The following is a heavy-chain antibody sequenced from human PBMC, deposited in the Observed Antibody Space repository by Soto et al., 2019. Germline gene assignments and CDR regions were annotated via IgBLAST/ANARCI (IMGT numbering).Heavy chain of an antibody. V-gene: IGHV3-30*04. CDR1: GFTFSRHA. CDR3: VRSRSGAVADSFDY. D-gene: IGHD3-10*01. Sequence: GGSLRLSCAASGFTFSRHAIHWVRQAPGKGLEWVAVISYDGSNTYYVDSVKGRFTISRDNSKNTLYLQMNSLRDEDTAVYYCVRSRSGAVADSFDYWGQGTLVTVSS. CDR2: ISYDGSNT. J-gene: IGHJ4*02.